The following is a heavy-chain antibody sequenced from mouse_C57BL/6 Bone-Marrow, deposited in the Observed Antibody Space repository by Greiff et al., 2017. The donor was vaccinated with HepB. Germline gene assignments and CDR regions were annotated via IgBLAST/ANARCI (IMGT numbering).Heavy chain of an antibody. J-gene: IGHJ4*01. CDR1: GYTFTDYY. CDR2: INPYNGGT. V-gene: IGHV1-19*01. Sequence: EVQLQQSGPVLVKPGASVKMSCKASGYTFTDYYMNWVKQSHGKSLEWIGVINPYNGGTSYNQKFKGKATLTVDKSSSTAYMELNSLTSEDSAVYYCAGGLMDSRAMDYWGQGTSVTVSS. D-gene: IGHD1-1*02. CDR3: AGGLMDSRAMDY.